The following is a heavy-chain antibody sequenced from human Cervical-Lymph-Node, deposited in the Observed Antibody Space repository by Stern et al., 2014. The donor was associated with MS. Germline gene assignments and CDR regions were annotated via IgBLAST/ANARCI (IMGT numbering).Heavy chain of an antibody. Sequence: VQLVESGGGTVQPGGSLRLSCAASGFTFSSHWIHWVRQVPGKGLVWVSFISNEGTTTSYADSVKGRFTISRDNAKDTMYLQMNSLRVDDTAIYYCARGGAGAIDYWGQGTLVTVSS. CDR3: ARGGAGAIDY. D-gene: IGHD1-26*01. V-gene: IGHV3-74*02. J-gene: IGHJ4*02. CDR1: GFTFSSHW. CDR2: ISNEGTTT.